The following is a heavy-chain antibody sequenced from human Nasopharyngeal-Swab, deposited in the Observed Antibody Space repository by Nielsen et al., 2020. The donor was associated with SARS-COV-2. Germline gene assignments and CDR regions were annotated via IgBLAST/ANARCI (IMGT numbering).Heavy chain of an antibody. CDR2: FDPEDGET. CDR3: ARVKLRLGELSLASKAFYYYYGMDV. D-gene: IGHD3-16*02. Sequence: SVKVSCKVSGYTLTELSMHWVRQAPGKGLEWMGGFDPEDGETIYAQKFQGRVTMTEDTSTDTAYMELSSLRSEDTAVYYCARVKLRLGELSLASKAFYYYYGMDVWGQGTTVTVSS. CDR1: GYTLTELS. J-gene: IGHJ6*02. V-gene: IGHV1-24*01.